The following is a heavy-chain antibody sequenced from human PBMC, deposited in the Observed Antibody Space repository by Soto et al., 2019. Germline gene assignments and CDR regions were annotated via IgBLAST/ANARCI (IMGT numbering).Heavy chain of an antibody. CDR2: ISYTGST. Sequence: PSETLSLTCTVSGGSISGDAYYWTWIRQHPGKGLEWIGYISYTGSTYYNPSLKSRVTISVDTSKNQFSLKLNSVTAADTAVYYCATRRGGSGYNLHWGQGMLVTVSS. J-gene: IGHJ4*02. CDR1: GGSISGDAYY. V-gene: IGHV4-31*03. D-gene: IGHD3-22*01. CDR3: ATRRGGSGYNLH.